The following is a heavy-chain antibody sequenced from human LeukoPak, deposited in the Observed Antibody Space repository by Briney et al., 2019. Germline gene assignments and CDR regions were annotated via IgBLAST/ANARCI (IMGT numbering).Heavy chain of an antibody. J-gene: IGHJ3*02. V-gene: IGHV4-4*07. Sequence: SETLSLTCTVSGGSINNYYWSWTRQPAGKGLEWIGRIYSSGSTNYNPSLKSRVAMSIGTSRNHFSLKLTSVTAADTAIYYCARSFDTHAFDIWGQGTVVTVSS. CDR1: GGSINNYY. CDR2: IYSSGST. CDR3: ARSFDTHAFDI.